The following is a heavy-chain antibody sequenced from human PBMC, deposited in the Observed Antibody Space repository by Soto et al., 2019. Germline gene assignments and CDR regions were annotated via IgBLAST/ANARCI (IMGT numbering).Heavy chain of an antibody. CDR3: ARRDFWSSDAFDI. CDR1: GGSISSSSYY. V-gene: IGHV4-39*01. D-gene: IGHD3-3*01. CDR2: IYYSGST. J-gene: IGHJ3*02. Sequence: SETLSLTCTVSGGSISSSSYYWGWIRQPPGKGLERIGSIYYSGSTYYNTSLKSRVTISVDTSKNQFSLKLSFLTAADTAVYYCARRDFWSSDAFDIWGQGTMVT.